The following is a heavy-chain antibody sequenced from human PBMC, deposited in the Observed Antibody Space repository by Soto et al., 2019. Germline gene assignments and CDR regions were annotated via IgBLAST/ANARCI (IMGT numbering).Heavy chain of an antibody. Sequence: GGSLRLSCAASGFTFSSYAMSWVRQAPGKGLEWVSAISGSGGSTYYADSVKGRFTISRDNSKNTLYLQMNSLRAEDTAVYYCAKDFSSGYDGAGAFDIWGQGTMVTVSS. V-gene: IGHV3-23*01. CDR3: AKDFSSGYDGAGAFDI. CDR2: ISGSGGST. D-gene: IGHD5-12*01. J-gene: IGHJ3*02. CDR1: GFTFSSYA.